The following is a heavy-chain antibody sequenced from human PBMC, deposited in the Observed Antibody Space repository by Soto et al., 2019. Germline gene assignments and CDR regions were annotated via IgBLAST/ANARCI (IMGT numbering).Heavy chain of an antibody. V-gene: IGHV3-23*01. CDR1: GFTFSNSA. Sequence: EVQLLESGGGLVQPGGSLRLSCAAAGFTFSNSALTWVRQSPGKGLEWVSTFSVSGGSTYYADSVSGRFTISRDNSKNTLFLQMNSLRVEDTAIYYCARDWTGDTCPCLDVWGQGTTVSVSS. J-gene: IGHJ6*02. CDR2: FSVSGGST. CDR3: ARDWTGDTCPCLDV. D-gene: IGHD3-3*01.